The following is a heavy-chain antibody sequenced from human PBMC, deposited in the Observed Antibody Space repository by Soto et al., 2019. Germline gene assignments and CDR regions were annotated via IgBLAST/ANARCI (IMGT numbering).Heavy chain of an antibody. D-gene: IGHD1-1*01. Sequence: GGSLRLSCAASGFTFSSYAMHWVRQAPGKGLEWVAVISYDGSNKYYADSVKGRFTISRDNSKNTLYLQMNSLRAEDTAVYYCARESRGSQPLYYFDYWGQGTLVTVSS. J-gene: IGHJ4*02. V-gene: IGHV3-30*04. CDR2: ISYDGSNK. CDR3: ARESRGSQPLYYFDY. CDR1: GFTFSSYA.